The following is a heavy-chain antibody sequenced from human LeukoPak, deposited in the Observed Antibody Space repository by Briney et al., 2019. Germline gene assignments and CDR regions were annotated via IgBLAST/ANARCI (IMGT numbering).Heavy chain of an antibody. D-gene: IGHD3-10*02. J-gene: IGHJ4*02. CDR2: IYFSGST. Sequence: SETLSLTCSVSGVSISSYYWSWIRQPPGKGLEWIGYIYFSGSTNYNPSLKSRVTISVDTSKNQFSLNLSSVTAADTAVYYSARGKGIKYVYWGQGTLVTVSS. CDR3: ARGKGIKYVY. V-gene: IGHV4-59*01. CDR1: GVSISSYY.